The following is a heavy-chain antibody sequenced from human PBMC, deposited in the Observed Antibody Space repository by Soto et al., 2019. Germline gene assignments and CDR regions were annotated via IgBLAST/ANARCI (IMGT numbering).Heavy chain of an antibody. CDR1: GFTFSSYA. V-gene: IGHV3-23*01. CDR3: AKAVDIVATITVLFDY. Sequence: EVQLLESGGGLVQPGGSLRLSCAASGFTFSSYAMSWVRQAPGKGLEWVSAISGSGGSTYYADSVKGRFTIFRDNSKNTLYLQMNSLRAEDTAVYYCAKAVDIVATITVLFDYWGQGTLVTVSS. CDR2: ISGSGGST. D-gene: IGHD5-12*01. J-gene: IGHJ4*02.